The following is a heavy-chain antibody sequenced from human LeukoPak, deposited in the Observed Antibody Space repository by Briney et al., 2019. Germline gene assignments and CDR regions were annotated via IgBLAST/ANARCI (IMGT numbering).Heavy chain of an antibody. CDR2: IYSGGST. D-gene: IGHD6-13*01. V-gene: IGHV3-53*01. CDR1: GFTVSSNY. CDR3: AKKQEPYYYYYMDV. J-gene: IGHJ6*03. Sequence: GGSLRLSYAASGFTVSSNYMSWVRQAPGKGLEWVSVIYSGGSTYYADSVKGRFTISRDNSKNTLYLQMNSLRAEDTVVYYCAKKQEPYYYYYMDVWGKGTTVTVSS.